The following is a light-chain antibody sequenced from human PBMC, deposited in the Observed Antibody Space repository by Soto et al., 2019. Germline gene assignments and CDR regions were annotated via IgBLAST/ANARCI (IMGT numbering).Light chain of an antibody. V-gene: IGKV1-39*01. Sequence: DIQMTQSPSSLSATVGDRVTITCRASQSISFYLNWYQQKPGKAPNLLIYATSSLQSGVPSRFSGSGSGTDFNLTISSLQPEDVATYYCQQSYSPPPWAFGQGTKVDIK. CDR2: ATS. CDR3: QQSYSPPPWA. CDR1: QSISFY. J-gene: IGKJ1*01.